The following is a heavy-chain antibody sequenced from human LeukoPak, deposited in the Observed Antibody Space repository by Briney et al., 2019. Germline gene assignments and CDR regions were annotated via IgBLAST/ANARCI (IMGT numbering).Heavy chain of an antibody. V-gene: IGHV1-46*01. Sequence: ASVKVSCNASGYSFTSYNIHWVRQAPGQGLEWLGIINPSGGSTSYAQKFQGRVTMTRDTSTSTVYMELSSLRSEDTAVYYCGRYCSSTSCPIASAFDYWGQGTLVIVSS. CDR2: INPSGGST. CDR3: GRYCSSTSCPIASAFDY. D-gene: IGHD2-2*01. J-gene: IGHJ4*02. CDR1: GYSFTSYN.